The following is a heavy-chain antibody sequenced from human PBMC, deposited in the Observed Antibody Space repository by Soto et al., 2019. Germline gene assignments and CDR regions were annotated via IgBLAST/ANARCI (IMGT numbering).Heavy chain of an antibody. Sequence: GGSLRLSCAASGFTFSTYGMHWVRQAPGKGLEWVALIWFDGSDKYYTESVKGRFTISRDNSKSTLYLQMNSLRAEDTAFYYCARLYCSATSCYSVGAFDIRGPGTMVTVSS. D-gene: IGHD2-2*01. J-gene: IGHJ3*02. V-gene: IGHV3-33*01. CDR1: GFTFSTYG. CDR3: ARLYCSATSCYSVGAFDI. CDR2: IWFDGSDK.